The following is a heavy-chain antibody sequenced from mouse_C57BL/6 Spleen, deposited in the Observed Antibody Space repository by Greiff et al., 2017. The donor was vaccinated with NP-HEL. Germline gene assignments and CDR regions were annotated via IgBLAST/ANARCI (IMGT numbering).Heavy chain of an antibody. CDR3: VKDVYAMDY. CDR2: IDPSDSYT. J-gene: IGHJ4*01. Sequence: QVQLQQPGAELVMPGASVKLSCKASGYTFTSYWIHWVKQRPGQGLEWIGEIDPSDSYTNYNQKFKGKSTLTVDKSSSTAYMQLSSLTSEDSAVYYCVKDVYAMDYWGQGTSVTVSS. V-gene: IGHV1-69*01. CDR1: GYTFTSYW.